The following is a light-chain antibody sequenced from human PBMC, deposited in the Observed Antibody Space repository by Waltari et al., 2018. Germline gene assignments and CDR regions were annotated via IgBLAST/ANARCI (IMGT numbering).Light chain of an antibody. CDR3: QEYGSSRT. CDR2: GAS. J-gene: IGKJ1*01. CDR1: QSVSSSY. V-gene: IGKV3-20*01. Sequence: EIVFTQSPGTLSLSPGERATLSCRASQSVSSSYLAWYQQKPGQAPRLLIYGASSRATGIPDRFSGSGSGTDVTLTISRLEPEDFAVYYCQEYGSSRTFGQGTKVEIK.